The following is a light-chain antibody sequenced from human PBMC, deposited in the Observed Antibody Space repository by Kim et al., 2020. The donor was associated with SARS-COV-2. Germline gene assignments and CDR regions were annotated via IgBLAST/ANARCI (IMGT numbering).Light chain of an antibody. CDR1: QSISSY. J-gene: IGKJ4*01. CDR2: GAS. CDR3: QRYNSYPLT. V-gene: IGKV1-5*03. Sequence: DIQMTQSPSTVSASVGDRVTITCQASQSISSYLAWYQQKPGKAPKLLIYGASNLQSTVPSRFSGRGFGREFTLTISNLRPDDFATYYCQRYNSYPLTFGGGTKVDIK.